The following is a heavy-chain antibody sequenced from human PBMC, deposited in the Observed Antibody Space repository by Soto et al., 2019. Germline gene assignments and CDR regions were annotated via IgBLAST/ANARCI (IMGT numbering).Heavy chain of an antibody. D-gene: IGHD6-19*01. V-gene: IGHV5-51*03. CDR3: ARQTVEGAFDY. Sequence: EVQLVQSGAEMKTPGESLKISCKGSGYSFNTYWIGWVRQMPGKGLEWMGIIYPGDSDTRYSPSFQGQVRISADKSISTAYLQWSSLKASDTAMYFCARQTVEGAFDYWGQGTLLTVSS. CDR2: IYPGDSDT. CDR1: GYSFNTYW. J-gene: IGHJ4*02.